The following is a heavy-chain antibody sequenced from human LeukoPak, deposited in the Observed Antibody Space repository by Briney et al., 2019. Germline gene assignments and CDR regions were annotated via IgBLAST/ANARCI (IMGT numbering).Heavy chain of an antibody. D-gene: IGHD3-22*01. J-gene: IGHJ4*02. CDR3: ARWRVYDNSGYPGYYFDY. CDR1: GDSISSSY. Sequence: SETLSLTCTISGDSISSSYWSWIRQPPGKGLEWIGYIYYSGSTNYNPSLKSRVTISVDTSQNQFSLKLSSVTAADTAVYYCARWRVYDNSGYPGYYFDYWGQGTLVTVSS. CDR2: IYYSGST. V-gene: IGHV4-59*08.